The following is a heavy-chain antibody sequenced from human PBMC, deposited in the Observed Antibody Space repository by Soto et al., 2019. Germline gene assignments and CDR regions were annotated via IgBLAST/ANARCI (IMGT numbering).Heavy chain of an antibody. CDR1: GGTFSSYA. CDR2: IIPIFGTA. V-gene: IGHV1-69*13. D-gene: IGHD2-8*01. Sequence: SVKVSCKASGGTFSSYAISWVRQAPGQGLEWMGGIIPIFGTANYAQKFQGRVTITADESTSTAYMELSSLRSEDTAVYYCAREIMPLTNDWYFDLWGRGTLVTVS. CDR3: AREIMPLTNDWYFDL. J-gene: IGHJ2*01.